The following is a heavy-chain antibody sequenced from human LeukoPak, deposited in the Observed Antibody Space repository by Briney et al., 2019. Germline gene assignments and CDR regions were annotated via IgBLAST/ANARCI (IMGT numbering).Heavy chain of an antibody. CDR2: IYYTGST. CDR1: GGSISSGGYY. J-gene: IGHJ4*02. Sequence: SETLSLTCTVSGGSISSGGYYWSWIRQPPGKGLEWIGGIYYTGSTYYYPSLKSRVTISVDTSKNQFSLKLSSVTAADTAVYYCASQLGDSNSWYYFDYWGQGTLVTVSS. D-gene: IGHD6-13*01. V-gene: IGHV4-39*01. CDR3: ASQLGDSNSWYYFDY.